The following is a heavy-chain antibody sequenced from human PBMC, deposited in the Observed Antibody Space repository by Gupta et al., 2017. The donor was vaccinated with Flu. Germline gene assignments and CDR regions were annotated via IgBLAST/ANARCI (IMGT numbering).Heavy chain of an antibody. CDR2: ISYDGSNK. V-gene: IGHV3-30*18. Sequence: QVQLVESGGGVVQSGRSLRLSCAASGFTFSSYGMHWVRQAPGKGLEWVAVISYDGSNKYYADSVKGRFTISRDKSKNTLYLQMNSLRAEDTAVYYCAKDPQVTYKGYVDYWGQGTLVTVSS. J-gene: IGHJ4*02. CDR3: AKDPQVTYKGYVDY. CDR1: GFTFSSYG. D-gene: IGHD1-1*01.